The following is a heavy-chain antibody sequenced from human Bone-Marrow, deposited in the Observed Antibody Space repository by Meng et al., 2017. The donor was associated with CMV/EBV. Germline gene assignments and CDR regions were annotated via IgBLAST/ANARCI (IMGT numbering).Heavy chain of an antibody. J-gene: IGHJ4*02. D-gene: IGHD4-17*01. CDR2: ISSSSSYI. V-gene: IGHV3-11*06. CDR3: AKSDDYGDSDY. CDR1: GFTFSDYY. Sequence: QVQWVESGGGLVKPGGSLRLSCAASGFTFSDYYMSWIRQAPGKGLEWVSYISSSSSYIYYADSVKGRFTISRDNAKNSLYLQMNSLRAEDTAVYYCAKSDDYGDSDYWGQGTLVTVSS.